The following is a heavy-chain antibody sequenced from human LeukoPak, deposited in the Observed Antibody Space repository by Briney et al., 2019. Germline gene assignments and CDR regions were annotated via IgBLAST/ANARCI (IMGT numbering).Heavy chain of an antibody. Sequence: SETLSLTCTVSGGSISSYYWSWIRQPAGKGLEWIGRIYTSGSTNYNPSLKSRVTISVDTSKNQFSLKLSSVTAADTAVYYCAREYPSDYYDSSGCLDYWGQGTLVTVSS. CDR1: GGSISSYY. J-gene: IGHJ4*02. D-gene: IGHD3-22*01. CDR3: AREYPSDYYDSSGCLDY. CDR2: IYTSGST. V-gene: IGHV4-4*07.